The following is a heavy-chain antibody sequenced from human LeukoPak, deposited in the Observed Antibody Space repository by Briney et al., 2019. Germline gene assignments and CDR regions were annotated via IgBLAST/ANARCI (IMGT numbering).Heavy chain of an antibody. CDR3: AADTSGYNLIDY. CDR1: GYTFTGYY. Sequence: ASVKVSCKASGYTFTGYYMHWVRQAPGQGLEWMGRINLNSGATNYAQKFQGRVTLTRDTSISTAYMELSGLESDETAVYYCAADTSGYNLIDYWGQGTLVTVSS. D-gene: IGHD3-22*01. V-gene: IGHV1-2*06. CDR2: INLNSGAT. J-gene: IGHJ4*02.